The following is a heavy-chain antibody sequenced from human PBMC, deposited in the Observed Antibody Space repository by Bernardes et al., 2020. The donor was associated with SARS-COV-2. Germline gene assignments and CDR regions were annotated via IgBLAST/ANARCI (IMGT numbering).Heavy chain of an antibody. D-gene: IGHD3-3*01. J-gene: IGHJ6*03. CDR1: GGSFSGYY. CDR2: INDSGST. Sequence: SETLSLTCAVYGGSFSGYYWSWIRQPPGKGLEWIGEINDSGSTNYNPSLKSRVTISIDTSKNQFSLKLSSVTAADTAVFYCARGRVPIFGVIKRGSYYMDVWGKGTTVTVSS. V-gene: IGHV4-34*01. CDR3: ARGRVPIFGVIKRGSYYMDV.